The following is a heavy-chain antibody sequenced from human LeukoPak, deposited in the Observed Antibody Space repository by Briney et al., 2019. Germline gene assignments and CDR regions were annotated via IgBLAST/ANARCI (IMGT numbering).Heavy chain of an antibody. V-gene: IGHV4-59*01. Sequence: SETLSLTCTVSGGSIGSSHWSWIRQPPGKGLEWIGYISNSGSTTYSPSLKSRLTISVHMSKNQFSLDLHSVTTADTAVYYCARAQYDGLLTGYTGGFYYMDVWGKGTTVSVSS. CDR1: GGSIGSSH. CDR2: ISNSGST. D-gene: IGHD3-9*01. CDR3: ARAQYDGLLTGYTGGFYYMDV. J-gene: IGHJ6*03.